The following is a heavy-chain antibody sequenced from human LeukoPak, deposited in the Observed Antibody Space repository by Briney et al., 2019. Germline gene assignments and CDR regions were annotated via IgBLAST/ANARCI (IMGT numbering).Heavy chain of an antibody. D-gene: IGHD2-21*02. V-gene: IGHV5-51*01. CDR3: ARLDGVADCYEGGCYFDY. J-gene: IGHJ4*02. Sequence: GESLKISCKSSGYSFTSYWIAWVRQMPGKGLEWMAIIYPFDSDARYSPSFQGQVTISADKSISTAYLQWTSLKASDTAMYYCARLDGVADCYEGGCYFDYWGQGTLVTVSS. CDR1: GYSFTSYW. CDR2: IYPFDSDA.